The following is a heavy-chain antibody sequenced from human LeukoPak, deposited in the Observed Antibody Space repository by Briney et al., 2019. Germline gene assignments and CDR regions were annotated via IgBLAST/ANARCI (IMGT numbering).Heavy chain of an antibody. V-gene: IGHV3-7*01. CDR1: GFTFSSYW. Sequence: GSLRLSCAASGFTFSSYWMSWVRQAPGKGPEWVANIKQDGSEKYYVDSVKGRFTISRDNAKNSLYLQMNSLRAEDTAVYYCARLGDLRDSFDYWGQGTLVTVSS. CDR2: IKQDGSEK. J-gene: IGHJ4*02. D-gene: IGHD2-21*02. CDR3: ARLGDLRDSFDY.